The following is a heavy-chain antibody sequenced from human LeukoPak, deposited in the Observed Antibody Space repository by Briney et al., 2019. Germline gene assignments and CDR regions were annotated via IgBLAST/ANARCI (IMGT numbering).Heavy chain of an antibody. CDR1: GGSISSGDYY. CDR3: AREMDIVATSPFGY. CDR2: IYYSGST. J-gene: IGHJ4*02. D-gene: IGHD5-12*01. Sequence: PSETLSLTCTVSGGSISSGDYYWSWIRQPPGKGLEWIGYIYYSGSTYYNPSLKSRVTISVDTSKNQFSLKLSSVTAADTAVYYCAREMDIVATSPFGYWGQGTLVTVSS. V-gene: IGHV4-30-4*01.